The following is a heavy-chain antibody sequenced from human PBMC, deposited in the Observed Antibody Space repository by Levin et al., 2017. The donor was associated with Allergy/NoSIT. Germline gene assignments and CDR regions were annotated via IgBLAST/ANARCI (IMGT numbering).Heavy chain of an antibody. V-gene: IGHV4-30-4*01. CDR1: GGSISSSDYY. Sequence: SQTLSLTCTVSGGSISSSDYYWSWIRQPPGKGLEWVGYIYHSGITYYNPSLKSRVTISVDTSKNQFSLKLTPVTAADTAVYYCARDGAAGGGSFDPWGQGTLVTVSS. CDR3: ARDGAAGGGSFDP. J-gene: IGHJ5*02. D-gene: IGHD2-15*01. CDR2: IYHSGIT.